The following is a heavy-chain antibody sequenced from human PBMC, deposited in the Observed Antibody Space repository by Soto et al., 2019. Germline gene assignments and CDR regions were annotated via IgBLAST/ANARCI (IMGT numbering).Heavy chain of an antibody. CDR2: IYHSGST. V-gene: IGHV4-34*01. D-gene: IGHD2-2*01. CDR3: ARSAPQPAAISVASYF. CDR1: GGSFSGYY. J-gene: IGHJ3*01. Sequence: SETLSLTCAVYGGSFSGYYWTWIRQPPGKGLEWIGEIYHSGSTTYNPSLKSRVTISVDTSKKQFSLKLRSVTAADTAVYYCARSAPQPAAISVASYFWGQGTMVTVS.